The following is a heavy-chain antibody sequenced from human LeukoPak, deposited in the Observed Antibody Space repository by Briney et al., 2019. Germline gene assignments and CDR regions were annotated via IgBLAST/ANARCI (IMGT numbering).Heavy chain of an antibody. J-gene: IGHJ4*02. CDR2: INHSGST. CDR3: ARGGELPY. D-gene: IGHD3-10*01. CDR1: GFIFSKTW. V-gene: IGHV4-34*01. Sequence: GSLRLSCAGSGFIFSKTWMGWIRQPPGKGLEWIGEINHSGSTNYNPSLKSRVTISVDTSKNQFSLKLSSVTAADTAVYYCARGGELPYWGQGTLVTVSS.